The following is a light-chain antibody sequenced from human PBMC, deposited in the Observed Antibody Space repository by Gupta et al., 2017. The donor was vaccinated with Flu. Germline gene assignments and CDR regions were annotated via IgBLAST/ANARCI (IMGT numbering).Light chain of an antibody. CDR2: KAS. CDR1: QSISRW. J-gene: IGKJ4*01. V-gene: IGKV1-5*03. Sequence: DIQMTQSPSILSASVGDRVTITCRASQSISRWLAWHQQKPGKAPKVLIYKASSLESGVPSRFSGSGSGTEFTLTISSLQPEDFATYYCQHYNSYPLTFGGGTKVEIK. CDR3: QHYNSYPLT.